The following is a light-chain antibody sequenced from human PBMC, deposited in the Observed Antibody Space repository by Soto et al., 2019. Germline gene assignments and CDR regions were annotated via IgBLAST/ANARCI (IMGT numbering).Light chain of an antibody. J-gene: IGLJ3*02. V-gene: IGLV2-8*01. Sequence: QSALTQPPSASGSPGQSVTISCTGTSSDVGGYNYVSRYRQHPGKAPKLMIYEVNERPSGVPDRFSGSKSGNTASLTVSGLQAEDEADYYCSSYSGNTWVFGGGTKLTVL. CDR1: SSDVGGYNY. CDR3: SSYSGNTWV. CDR2: EVN.